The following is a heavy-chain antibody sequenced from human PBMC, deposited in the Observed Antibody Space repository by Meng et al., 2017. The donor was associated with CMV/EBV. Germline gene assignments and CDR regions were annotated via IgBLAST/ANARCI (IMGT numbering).Heavy chain of an antibody. V-gene: IGHV3-11*05. Sequence: VGGGGGRGGGGGGRGVWGGGSGWALGGCCRSWSRQAPGEGLEWVSYISSSSYTKYADSVKGRFTISRDNAKNSLYLQMNSLRAEDTAVYYCVRFLEWPAMGYFDYWGQGTLVTVSS. CDR1: GWALGGCC. D-gene: IGHD3-3*01. CDR2: ISSSSYT. J-gene: IGHJ4*02. CDR3: VRFLEWPAMGYFDY.